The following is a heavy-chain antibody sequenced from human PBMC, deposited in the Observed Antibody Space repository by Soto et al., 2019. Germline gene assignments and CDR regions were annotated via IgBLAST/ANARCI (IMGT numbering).Heavy chain of an antibody. CDR2: INSDGSST. D-gene: IGHD3-3*01. V-gene: IGHV3-74*01. J-gene: IGHJ5*02. CDR3: ARGRYDFWSGYP. CDR1: GFTFSSYW. Sequence: VGSLRLSCAASGFTFSSYWMHWVRQAPGKGLVWVSRINSDGSSTSYADSVKGRFTISRDNAKNTLYLQMNSLRAEDTAVYYCARGRYDFWSGYPWGQGTLVTVSS.